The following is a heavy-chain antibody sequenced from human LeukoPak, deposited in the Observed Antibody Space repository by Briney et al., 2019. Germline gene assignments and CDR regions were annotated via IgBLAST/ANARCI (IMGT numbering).Heavy chain of an antibody. CDR2: IIPILGIA. Sequence: SVKVSCKAFGGTLSSYTISWVRQAPGQGLEWMGRIIPILGIANYAQKFQGRVTITADKSTSTAYMELSSLRSEDTAVYYCARGIAEDYGGNSHVDYWGQGTLVTVSS. D-gene: IGHD4-23*01. J-gene: IGHJ4*02. V-gene: IGHV1-69*02. CDR3: ARGIAEDYGGNSHVDY. CDR1: GGTLSSYT.